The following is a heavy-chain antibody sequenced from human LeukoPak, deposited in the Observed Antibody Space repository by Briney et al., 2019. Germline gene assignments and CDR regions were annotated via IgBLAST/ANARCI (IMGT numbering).Heavy chain of an antibody. J-gene: IGHJ4*02. Sequence: GGSLRLSCAASGFTFSSYAMSWVRQAPGKGLEWVSAISGSGGSTYYADSVKGRFTISRDNSKNTLYLQMNSLRAEETAVYYCAKIYGRDSSGYCFDYWGQGTLVTVSS. D-gene: IGHD3-22*01. CDR3: AKIYGRDSSGYCFDY. CDR1: GFTFSSYA. CDR2: ISGSGGST. V-gene: IGHV3-23*01.